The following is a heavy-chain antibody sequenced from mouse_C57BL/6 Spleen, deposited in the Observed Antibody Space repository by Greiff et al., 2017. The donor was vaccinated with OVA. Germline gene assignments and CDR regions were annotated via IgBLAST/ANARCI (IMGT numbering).Heavy chain of an antibody. J-gene: IGHJ2*01. CDR1: GYTFTSYW. CDR3: ARREGFMVTTGYFDY. V-gene: IGHV1-53*01. Sequence: QVHVKQPGTELVKPGASVKLSCKASGYTFTSYWMHWVKQRPGQGLEWIGNINPSNGGTNYNEKFKSKATLTVDKSSSTAYMQLSSLTSEDSAVYYCARREGFMVTTGYFDYWGQGTTLTVSS. D-gene: IGHD2-2*01. CDR2: INPSNGGT.